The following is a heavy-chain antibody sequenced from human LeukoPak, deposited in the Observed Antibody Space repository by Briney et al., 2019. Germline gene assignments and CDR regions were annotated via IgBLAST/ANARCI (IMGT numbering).Heavy chain of an antibody. CDR2: ISPSSSSI. Sequence: GGSLRLSCAASGFTFSSYSMNWVRQAPGKGLEWLSYISPSSSSIYYADSVKGRFTISRDNAKNSLYLQMNSLRDEDTAVYYCATPGGYGYYLDYWGQGTLVTVSS. D-gene: IGHD1-1*01. CDR3: ATPGGYGYYLDY. J-gene: IGHJ4*02. V-gene: IGHV3-48*02. CDR1: GFTFSSYS.